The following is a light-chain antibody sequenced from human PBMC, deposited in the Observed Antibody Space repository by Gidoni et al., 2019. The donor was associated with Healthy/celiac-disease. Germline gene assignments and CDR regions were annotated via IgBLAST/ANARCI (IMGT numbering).Light chain of an antibody. CDR2: DVS. V-gene: IGLV2-14*01. J-gene: IGLJ2*01. CDR3: SSYTSSSTLV. CDR1: SSDVGGYNY. Sequence: QSALTQPASVSGSPGQSITISCTGTSSDVGGYNYVSWYQQDPGKAPKLMIYDVSKRPSGVSNLFSGSKSGNTASLTISGLQAEDEADYYCSSYTSSSTLVFGGGTKLTVL.